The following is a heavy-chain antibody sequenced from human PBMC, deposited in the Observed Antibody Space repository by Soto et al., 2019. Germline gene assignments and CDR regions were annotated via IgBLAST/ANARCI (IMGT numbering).Heavy chain of an antibody. CDR1: GGSISIYY. CDR3: ARDLREYYYGSGSYRDRNNWFDP. J-gene: IGHJ5*02. D-gene: IGHD3-10*01. V-gene: IGHV4-59*01. Sequence: SEPLWLTCTVFGGSISIYYCTWIRQPPGKGLEWVGYIYYSGSTNYNPSLKSRVTISVGTSKNQFSLKLSSVTAADTAVYYCARDLREYYYGSGSYRDRNNWFDPWGQGPLATVSS. CDR2: IYYSGST.